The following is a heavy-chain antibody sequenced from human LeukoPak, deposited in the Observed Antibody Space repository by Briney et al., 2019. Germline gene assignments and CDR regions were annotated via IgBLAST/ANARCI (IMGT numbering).Heavy chain of an antibody. Sequence: PGGSLRLSCAASGFTFSTYAMSWVRQAPGKGLEWVSAISGSGDRTYHADSVKGRFTTSGDNSKNTLYLQMNSLRAEDTAVYYCARDESGYWGQGTLVTVSS. CDR3: ARDESGY. CDR1: GFTFSTYA. CDR2: ISGSGDRT. V-gene: IGHV3-23*01. J-gene: IGHJ4*02.